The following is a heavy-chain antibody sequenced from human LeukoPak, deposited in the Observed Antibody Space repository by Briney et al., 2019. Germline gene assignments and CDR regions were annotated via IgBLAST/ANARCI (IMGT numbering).Heavy chain of an antibody. CDR1: GGSISSSNW. J-gene: IGHJ6*03. D-gene: IGHD6-13*01. Sequence: SGTLSLTCAVSGGSISSSNWWSWVRQPPGKGLEWIGEIYHSGSTNYNPSLKSRVTISVDKSKNQFSLKLSSVTAADTAVYYCARVRAAGIRYYYYYMDVWGKGTTVTVSS. CDR2: IYHSGST. V-gene: IGHV4-4*02. CDR3: ARVRAAGIRYYYYYMDV.